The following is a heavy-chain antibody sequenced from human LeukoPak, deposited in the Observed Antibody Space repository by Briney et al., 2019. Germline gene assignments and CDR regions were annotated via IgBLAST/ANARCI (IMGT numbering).Heavy chain of an antibody. V-gene: IGHV4-4*07. D-gene: IGHD2-21*02. J-gene: IGHJ4*02. CDR1: GGSISSYY. CDR2: IYTSGST. CDR3: ANFDVTRGSSDF. Sequence: PSETLSLTCTVSGGSISSYYWSWIRQPAGKGLEWIGRIYTSGSTNYNPSLKSRVTMSVDTSKNQFSLKLSSVTAADTAIYYCANFDVTRGSSDFWGQGTLVTVSS.